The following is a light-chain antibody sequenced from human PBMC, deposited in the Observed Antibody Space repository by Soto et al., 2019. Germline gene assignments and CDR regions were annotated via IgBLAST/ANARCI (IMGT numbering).Light chain of an antibody. CDR2: DAS. J-gene: IGKJ4*01. CDR1: QSVSSD. CDR3: QQRYNWPPLT. Sequence: EIVLTQSPATLSLSPGERATLSCRASQSVSSDLAWYQQKPGQAPRLLIYDASNRATGIPARFSGSGSGTDFTLTISSLEPEEFAVYYCQQRYNWPPLTFGGGSKVEIK. V-gene: IGKV3-11*01.